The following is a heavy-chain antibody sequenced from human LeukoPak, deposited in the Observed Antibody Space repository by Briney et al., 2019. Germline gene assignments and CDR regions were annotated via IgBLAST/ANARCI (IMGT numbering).Heavy chain of an antibody. J-gene: IGHJ4*02. V-gene: IGHV3-30*02. CDR3: AKAIGSSWYYFDY. CDR2: IRYDGSNK. D-gene: IGHD6-13*01. Sequence: AFIRYDGSNKYYADSVKGRFTISRDNSKNTLFLQMNSLRAEDTAVYYCAKAIGSSWYYFDYWGQGTLVTVSS.